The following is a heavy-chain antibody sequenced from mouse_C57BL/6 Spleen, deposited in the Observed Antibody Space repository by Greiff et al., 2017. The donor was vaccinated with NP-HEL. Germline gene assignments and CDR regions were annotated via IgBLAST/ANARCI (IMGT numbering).Heavy chain of an antibody. D-gene: IGHD1-1*01. J-gene: IGHJ2*01. Sequence: QVQLQQPGAELVKPGASVKLSCKASGYTFTSYWMHWVKQRPGQGLEWIGMIHPNSGSTNYNEKFKSKATLTVDTSSSTAYMQLSSLTSEDSAVYYCARGSREPHYFDYWGQGTTLTVSS. CDR3: ARGSREPHYFDY. V-gene: IGHV1-64*01. CDR1: GYTFTSYW. CDR2: IHPNSGST.